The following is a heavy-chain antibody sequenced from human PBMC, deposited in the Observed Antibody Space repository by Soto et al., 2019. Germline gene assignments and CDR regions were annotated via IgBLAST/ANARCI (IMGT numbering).Heavy chain of an antibody. Sequence: QVQLQESGPGLVKPSGTLSLTCAVSSGSISSSNWWSWVRQPPGXXLEXIGEIYHSGSTNYNPSLKSRVTISVDKSKNQFSLKXXXXXAADTAVXXXXXXXXXXXXXRVRYNWFDPWGQGTLVTVSS. J-gene: IGHJ5*02. V-gene: IGHV4-4*02. CDR1: SGSISSSNW. CDR3: XXXXXXXXXXRVRYNWFDP. CDR2: IYHSGST.